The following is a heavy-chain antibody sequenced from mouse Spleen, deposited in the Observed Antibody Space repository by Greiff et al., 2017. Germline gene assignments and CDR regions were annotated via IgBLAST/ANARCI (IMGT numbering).Heavy chain of an antibody. CDR1: GYTFTSYW. CDR3: AVPLFAY. V-gene: IGHV1-74*01. CDR2: IHPSDSNT. Sequence: QVQLQQSGAELVKPGASVKVSCKASGYTFTSYWMHWVKQRPGQGLEWIGGIHPSDSNTNYNQKFKGKATLTVDKSSSTAYMQLSSLTSEDSAVYYCAVPLFAYWGQGTLVTVSA. J-gene: IGHJ3*01.